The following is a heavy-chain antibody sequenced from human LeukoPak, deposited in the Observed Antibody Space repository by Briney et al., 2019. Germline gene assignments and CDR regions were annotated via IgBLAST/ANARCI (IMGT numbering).Heavy chain of an antibody. CDR1: GXTFNSYA. Sequence: PGGSLRLSCSASGXTFNSYAMHWVRQAPGKGLDYVSAISNIGGTTYYADSVKDRFIISRDSSKNTLYLQMSSLRAEDTAVYYCAKGYSSSSLGFYYFDYWGQGTLVTVSS. CDR3: AKGYSSSSLGFYYFDY. J-gene: IGHJ4*02. D-gene: IGHD6-6*01. V-gene: IGHV3-64D*09. CDR2: ISNIGGTT.